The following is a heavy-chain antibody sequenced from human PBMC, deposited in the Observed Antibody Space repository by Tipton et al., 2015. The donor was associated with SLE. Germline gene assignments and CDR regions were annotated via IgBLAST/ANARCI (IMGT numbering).Heavy chain of an antibody. CDR3: VKDGPRYWKYDYYFDL. CDR1: GFTFSTYA. D-gene: IGHD1-7*01. CDR2: TYSGGPT. V-gene: IGHV3-23*03. J-gene: IGHJ2*01. Sequence: SLRLSCAASGFTFSTYAMNWVRQAPGKGLEWVSVTYSGGPTYYADSVKGRFTISRDNSKNTVYLQLSSLRAGDTATYYCVKDGPRYWKYDYYFDLWGRNTLVTLSS.